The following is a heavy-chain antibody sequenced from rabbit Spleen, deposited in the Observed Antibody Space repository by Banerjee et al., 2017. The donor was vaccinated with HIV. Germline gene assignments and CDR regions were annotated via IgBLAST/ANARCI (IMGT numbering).Heavy chain of an antibody. CDR1: TFSFSSGNY. V-gene: IGHV1S45*01. CDR3: VREAGYGGYGDANL. D-gene: IGHD6-1*01. CDR2: IYADSSGST. J-gene: IGHJ4*01. Sequence: QEQLVESGGGLVKPEGSLTLTCTASTFSFSSGNYMCWVRQTPGKGLEWIGCIYADSSGSTYYASWAKGRFTISKTSSTTVTLEMTSLTAADTATYFCVREAGYGGYGDANLWGQGTLVTVS.